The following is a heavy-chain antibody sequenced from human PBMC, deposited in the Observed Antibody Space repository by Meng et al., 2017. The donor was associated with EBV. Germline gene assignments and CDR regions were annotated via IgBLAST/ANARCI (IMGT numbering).Heavy chain of an antibody. D-gene: IGHD3-22*01. CDR2: MNPNSGNT. Sequence: QVQLVQLGAEVKKPGASVKVSCKASGYTFTSYDINWVRQATGQGLEWMGWMNPNSGNTGYAQKFQGRVTMTRNTSISTAYMELSSLRSEDTAVYYCARGPYYYDSSGYYYGEFDPWGQGTLVTVSS. V-gene: IGHV1-8*01. J-gene: IGHJ5*02. CDR1: GYTFTSYD. CDR3: ARGPYYYDSSGYYYGEFDP.